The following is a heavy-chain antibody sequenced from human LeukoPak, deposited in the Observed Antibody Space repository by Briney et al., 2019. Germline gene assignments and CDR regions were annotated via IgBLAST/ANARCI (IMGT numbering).Heavy chain of an antibody. J-gene: IGHJ4*02. Sequence: PSETLSLTCTVSGGSISSYYWSWIRQPAGKGLEWIGRIYTSGSTNYNPSLKSRVTMSVDTSKNQFSLKLSSVTAADTAVYYCAREQREWFGEALPFDYWGQGTLVTVSS. CDR1: GGSISSYY. V-gene: IGHV4-4*07. CDR2: IYTSGST. CDR3: AREQREWFGEALPFDY. D-gene: IGHD3-10*01.